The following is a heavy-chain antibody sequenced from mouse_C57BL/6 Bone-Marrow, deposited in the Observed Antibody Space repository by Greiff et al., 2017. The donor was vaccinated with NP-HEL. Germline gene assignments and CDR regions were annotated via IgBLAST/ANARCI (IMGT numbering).Heavy chain of an antibody. CDR1: GFTFSDYY. V-gene: IGHV5-12*01. D-gene: IGHD2-1*01. CDR3: ARHDVYYGNLVAY. Sequence: EVKLVESGGGLVQPGGSLKLSCAASGFTFSDYYMYWVRQTPEKRLEWVAYISNGGGSTYYPDTVKGRFTISRDNAKNTLYLQMSRLKSEDTAMYYCARHDVYYGNLVAYWGQGTLVTVSA. J-gene: IGHJ3*01. CDR2: ISNGGGST.